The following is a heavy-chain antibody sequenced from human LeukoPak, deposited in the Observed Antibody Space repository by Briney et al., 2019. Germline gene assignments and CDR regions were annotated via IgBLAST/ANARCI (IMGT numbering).Heavy chain of an antibody. V-gene: IGHV3-30*02. CDR1: GFTFNRRG. D-gene: IGHD1-26*01. Sequence: GGSLRLSCAASGFTFNRRGMHWVRQAPGKGLEWVAFIRYDGGETFYADFVKGRFTISRDNSKNTLYLQMNSLRAEDTAVYYCAREGPLWELLRKYMDVWGKGTTVTVSS. CDR2: IRYDGGET. CDR3: AREGPLWELLRKYMDV. J-gene: IGHJ6*03.